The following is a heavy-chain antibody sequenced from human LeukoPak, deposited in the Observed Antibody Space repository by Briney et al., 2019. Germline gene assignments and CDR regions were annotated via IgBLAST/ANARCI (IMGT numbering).Heavy chain of an antibody. CDR2: ISGSGGST. D-gene: IGHD6-19*01. Sequence: PGGSLRLSCAASGFSFSSYAMTWVRQALEKGLEWVSGISGSGGSTYYADSVKGQFTISRDNSKNTLYLQMNSLRAEDTAVYYCAKGGPTGGWYISDYWGQGTLVTVYS. J-gene: IGHJ4*02. CDR1: GFSFSSYA. CDR3: AKGGPTGGWYISDY. V-gene: IGHV3-23*01.